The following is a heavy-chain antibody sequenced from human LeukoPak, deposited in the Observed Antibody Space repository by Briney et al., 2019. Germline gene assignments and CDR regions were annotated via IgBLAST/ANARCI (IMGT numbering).Heavy chain of an antibody. CDR2: IYTSGST. V-gene: IGHV4-4*09. Sequence: SETLPLTCTVSGGSISSYYWSWIRQPPGKGLEWIGYIYTSGSTNYNPSLKSRVTISVDTSKNQFSLKLSSVTAAVTAVYYCARGRDGYNENWGQGTLVTVSS. D-gene: IGHD5-24*01. CDR3: ARGRDGYNEN. CDR1: GGSISSYY. J-gene: IGHJ4*02.